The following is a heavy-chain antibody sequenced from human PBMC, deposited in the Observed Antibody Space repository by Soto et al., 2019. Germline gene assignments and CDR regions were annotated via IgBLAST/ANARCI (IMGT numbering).Heavy chain of an antibody. V-gene: IGHV1-69*12. J-gene: IGHJ6*02. CDR2: IIPIFGTA. CDR3: ARSVYYYDSSGARGMDV. CDR1: GGTFSSYA. D-gene: IGHD3-22*01. Sequence: QVQLVQSGAEVKKPGSSVKVSCKASGGTFSSYAISWVRQAPGQGLEWMGGIIPIFGTANYAQKFQGRVTITADESTSTAYMELSSVRSEDTAVYYCARSVYYYDSSGARGMDVWGQGTTVTVSS.